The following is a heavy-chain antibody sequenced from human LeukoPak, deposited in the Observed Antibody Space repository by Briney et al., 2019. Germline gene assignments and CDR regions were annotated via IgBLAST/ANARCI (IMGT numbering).Heavy chain of an antibody. D-gene: IGHD5-24*01. J-gene: IGHJ4*02. V-gene: IGHV4-31*03. CDR3: ARDRGDGYIFFDY. CDR2: IYYSGST. CDR1: GCSIGSGGYS. Sequence: SQTLSLTCTVSGCSIGSGGYSWSWIRQHPGKGLEWIWYIYYSGSTYYNPYIKSRVTISVDTSKNQFSLKLSSVTAADTAVYYCARDRGDGYIFFDYWGQGTLVTVSS.